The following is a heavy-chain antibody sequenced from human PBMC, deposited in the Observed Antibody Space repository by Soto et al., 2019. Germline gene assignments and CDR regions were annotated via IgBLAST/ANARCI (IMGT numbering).Heavy chain of an antibody. CDR1: GFTFSNYG. CDR2: IWYDGSNK. CDR3: ARDLGYDYFDY. D-gene: IGHD5-12*01. Sequence: QVQLVESGGGAVQPGRSLRLSCAASGFTFSNYGMQWVRQAPGKGLEWVAVIWYDGSNKYYADSVKGRFTIYRDNSKNTLYLQMNNLRAEDTAVYYCARDLGYDYFDYWGQGTLVTVSS. V-gene: IGHV3-33*01. J-gene: IGHJ4*02.